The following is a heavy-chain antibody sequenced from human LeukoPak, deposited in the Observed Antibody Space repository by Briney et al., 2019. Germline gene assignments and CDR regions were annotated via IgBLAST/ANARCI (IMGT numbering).Heavy chain of an antibody. CDR1: GFTFDDYA. D-gene: IGHD1-26*01. Sequence: WGSLRLSCAASGFTFDDYAMHWVRQAPGKGLEWVSLISWDGGSTYYADSVKGRFTISRDNSKNSLCLQMNSLRAEDTALYYCAKAQSGVYYYYMDVWGKGTTVTVSS. CDR3: AKAQSGVYYYYMDV. CDR2: ISWDGGST. J-gene: IGHJ6*03. V-gene: IGHV3-43D*03.